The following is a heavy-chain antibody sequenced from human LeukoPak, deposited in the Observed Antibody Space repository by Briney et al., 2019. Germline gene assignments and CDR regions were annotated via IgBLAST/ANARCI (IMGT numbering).Heavy chain of an antibody. Sequence: PGGSLRLSCAASRFTFSSYWMSWVRQAPGKGLEWVSVIYSGGSTYYADSVKGRFTISRDNSKNTLYLQMNSLRAEDTAVYYCATQDIAAAGGATIYGMDVWGQGTTVTVSS. CDR2: IYSGGST. D-gene: IGHD6-13*01. J-gene: IGHJ6*02. CDR1: RFTFSSYW. V-gene: IGHV3-66*01. CDR3: ATQDIAAAGGATIYGMDV.